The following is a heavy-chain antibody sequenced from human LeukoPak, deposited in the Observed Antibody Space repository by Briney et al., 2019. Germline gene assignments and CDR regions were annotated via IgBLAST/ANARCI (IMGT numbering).Heavy chain of an antibody. CDR2: IYYSGST. D-gene: IGHD2-21*01. CDR1: GDSISSFY. V-gene: IGHV4-59*01. Sequence: TSETLSLTCTVSGDSISSFYWSWLRQPPGKGLEWIGYIYYSGSTNYNPSLKSRVTISVDTSKSQFSLKLSSVTAADTAVYYCARGVVIAPQTFDYWGQGTLVTVSS. CDR3: ARGVVIAPQTFDY. J-gene: IGHJ4*02.